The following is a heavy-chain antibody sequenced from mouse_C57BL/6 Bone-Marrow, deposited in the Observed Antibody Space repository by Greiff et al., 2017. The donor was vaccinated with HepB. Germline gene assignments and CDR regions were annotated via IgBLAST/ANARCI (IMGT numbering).Heavy chain of an antibody. CDR3: ARALVAPYWYFDV. J-gene: IGHJ1*03. D-gene: IGHD1-1*01. V-gene: IGHV1-26*01. CDR2: INPNNGGT. CDR1: GYTFTDYY. Sequence: VQLQQSGPELVKPGASVKISCKASGYTFTDYYMNWVKQSHGKSLEWIGDINPNNGGTSYNQKFKGKATLTVDKSSSTAYMELRSLTSEDSAVYYCARALVAPYWYFDVWGTGTTVTVSS.